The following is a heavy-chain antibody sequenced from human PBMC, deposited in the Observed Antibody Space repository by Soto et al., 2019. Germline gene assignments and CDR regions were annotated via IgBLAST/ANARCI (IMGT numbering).Heavy chain of an antibody. J-gene: IGHJ1*01. D-gene: IGHD2-15*01. CDR2: INHSGST. Sequence: PSETLSLTCAVYGGSFSDYYWSWIRQPPGKGLEWIGEINHSGSTNYNLSLKSRVTISVDTPKNQFSLKLSSVTAADTAVYYCARGKDIVVVVTAEYFQHWGQGALVTVS. CDR3: ARGKDIVVVVTAEYFQH. V-gene: IGHV4-34*01. CDR1: GGSFSDYY.